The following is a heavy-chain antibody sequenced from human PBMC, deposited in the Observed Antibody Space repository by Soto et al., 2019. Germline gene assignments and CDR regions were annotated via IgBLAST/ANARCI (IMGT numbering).Heavy chain of an antibody. CDR2: IYYSGST. V-gene: IGHV4-59*08. J-gene: IGHJ4*02. CDR3: ARHHDS. Sequence: PAETLSLTCTASGGSISSYYWSWILQPPGKGLEWIGYIYYSGSTNYNPSLKSRVTISVDTSKNQFSLKLSSVTAADTAVYYCARHHDSWGQGTLVTVSS. CDR1: GGSISSYY.